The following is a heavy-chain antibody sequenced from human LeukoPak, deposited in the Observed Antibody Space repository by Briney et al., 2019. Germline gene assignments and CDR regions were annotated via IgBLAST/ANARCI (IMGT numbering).Heavy chain of an antibody. CDR3: AKGDSGYDYFAY. Sequence: GGSLRLSCAASGFTFSTYSMNWVRRAPGKGLEWVSSISWNSNYIYYADSVRGRFTISRDNAKSSLYLQLNSLRAEDTAVYYCAKGDSGYDYFAYWGQGTLVAVSS. CDR2: ISWNSNYI. V-gene: IGHV3-21*04. CDR1: GFTFSTYS. D-gene: IGHD5-12*01. J-gene: IGHJ4*02.